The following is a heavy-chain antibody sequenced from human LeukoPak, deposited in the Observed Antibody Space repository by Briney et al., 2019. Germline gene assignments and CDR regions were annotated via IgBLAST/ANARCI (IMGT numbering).Heavy chain of an antibody. CDR1: GFTFSSYA. CDR2: ISGSGGST. V-gene: IGHV3-23*01. D-gene: IGHD2-8*01. CDR3: AKEPGYCTNGVCYSHFQH. J-gene: IGHJ1*01. Sequence: GGSLGLSCAASGFTFSSYAMSWVRQAPGKGLEWVSAISGSGGSTYYADSVKGRFTISRDNSKNTLYLQMNSLRAEDTAVYYCAKEPGYCTNGVCYSHFQHWGQGTLVTVSS.